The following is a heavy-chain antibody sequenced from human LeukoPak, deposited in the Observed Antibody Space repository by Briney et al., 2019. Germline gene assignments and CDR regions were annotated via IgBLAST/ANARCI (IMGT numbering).Heavy chain of an antibody. CDR2: INPNSGGT. Sequence: ASVKVSCKASGYTFTGYYMHWVRQAPGQGLEWMGWINPNSGGTNYAQKFQGRVTMTRDTSISTAYMELSRLRSDDTAVYYCARDRAAAAANDYYYMDVWGKGTTVTISS. CDR1: GYTFTGYY. D-gene: IGHD6-13*01. V-gene: IGHV1-2*02. CDR3: ARDRAAAAANDYYYMDV. J-gene: IGHJ6*03.